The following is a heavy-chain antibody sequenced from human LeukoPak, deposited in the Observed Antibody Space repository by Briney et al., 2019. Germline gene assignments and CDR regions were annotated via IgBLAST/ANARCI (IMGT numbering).Heavy chain of an antibody. CDR2: ISGSGDST. V-gene: IGHV3-23*01. CDR1: GFTFSSYA. D-gene: IGHD3-3*01. Sequence: GGSLRLSCAASGFTFSSYAMSWVRQAPGKGLEWVSAISGSGDSTYYADSVKGRFTISRDNSKNTLYLQMNSLRAEDAAVYYCAKEDFWSGPDLLYLDYWGQGTLVTVSS. J-gene: IGHJ4*02. CDR3: AKEDFWSGPDLLYLDY.